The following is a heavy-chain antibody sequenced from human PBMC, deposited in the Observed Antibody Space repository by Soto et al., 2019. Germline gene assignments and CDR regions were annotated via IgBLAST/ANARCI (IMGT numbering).Heavy chain of an antibody. CDR1: EFTFSVRS. CDR2: IDKVGTDS. CDR3: ARGWFGPDV. Sequence: EVQLVESGGGLVKPGGSLRFSLAASEFTFSVRSVHWVRQAPGKGLVWVSGIDKVGTDSTYADSVKGRFTSSRDNAKNTVYLQMNSLRVEDTAVYYCARGWFGPDVWGKGTTVTVSS. V-gene: IGHV3-74*01. J-gene: IGHJ6*03. D-gene: IGHD3-10*01.